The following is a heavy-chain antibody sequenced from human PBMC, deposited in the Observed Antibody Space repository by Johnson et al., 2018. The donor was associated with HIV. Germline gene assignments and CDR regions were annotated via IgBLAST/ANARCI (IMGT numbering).Heavy chain of an antibody. CDR2: IYTDDSI. D-gene: IGHD1-26*01. Sequence: MQLVESGGGLVQPGGSLRLSCTASGFTVSSNYMSWVRQAPGKGLEWVSVIYTDDSIYYADSVKGRFTISTDNAKTSLYLQMNSLRAEDTAVYYCARDTLAWGLLPPIGAFDIWGQGTMVTVSS. CDR1: GFTVSSNY. CDR3: ARDTLAWGLLPPIGAFDI. V-gene: IGHV3-66*01. J-gene: IGHJ3*02.